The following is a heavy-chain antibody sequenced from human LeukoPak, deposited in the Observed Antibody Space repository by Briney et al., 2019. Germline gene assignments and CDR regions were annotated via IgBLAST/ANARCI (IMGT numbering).Heavy chain of an antibody. V-gene: IGHV1-2*02. CDR1: GYTFTGYY. Sequence: ASVKVSCKASGYTFTGYYMHWVRQAPGQGLEWMGWINPNSGGTNYAQKFQGRVTMTRDTSISTAYMELSRLRSDDMAVYYCARYTYYSNFSGFDYWGQGTLVTVSS. CDR3: ARYTYYSNFSGFDY. D-gene: IGHD4-11*01. CDR2: INPNSGGT. J-gene: IGHJ4*02.